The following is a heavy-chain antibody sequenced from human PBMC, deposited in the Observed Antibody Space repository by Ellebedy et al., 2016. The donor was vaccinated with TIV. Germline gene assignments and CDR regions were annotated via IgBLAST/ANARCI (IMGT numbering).Heavy chain of an antibody. Sequence: GESLKISCAASGFTFSSYWMSWVRQAPGKGLERVANIKQDGSEKYYVDSVKGRFTISRDNAKNSLYLQMNSLRAEDTAVYYCAGRAYNWNDGSLFDYWGQGTLVTVSS. D-gene: IGHD1-1*01. V-gene: IGHV3-7*03. CDR2: IKQDGSEK. J-gene: IGHJ4*02. CDR1: GFTFSSYW. CDR3: AGRAYNWNDGSLFDY.